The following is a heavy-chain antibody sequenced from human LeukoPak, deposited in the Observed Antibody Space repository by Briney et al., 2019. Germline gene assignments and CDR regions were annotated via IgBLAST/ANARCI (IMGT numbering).Heavy chain of an antibody. CDR1: GHTFTNYL. Sequence: ASVKVSCKASGHTFTNYLIHWVRQAPGQGVEWMGAVYATGGVAINTQTFPVRVTMTRDTSTGTVYMELSSLRFEDTAIYYCATEAPRSYYFDYWGQGIQVTVSS. CDR3: ATEAPRSYYFDY. CDR2: VYATGGVA. J-gene: IGHJ4*02. V-gene: IGHV1-46*01.